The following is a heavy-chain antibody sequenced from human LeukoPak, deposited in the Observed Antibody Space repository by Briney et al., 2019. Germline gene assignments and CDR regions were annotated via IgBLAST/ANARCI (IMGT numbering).Heavy chain of an antibody. CDR1: GFTFSSYA. J-gene: IGHJ4*02. CDR3: ARAGSSGWPFDY. Sequence: GGSLGLSCAASGFTFSSYAMHWVRQASGKGLEWVAVISYDGSNKYYADSVKGRFTISRDNSKNTLYLQMNSLRAEDTAVYYCARAGSSGWPFDYWGQGTLVTVSS. V-gene: IGHV3-30*01. CDR2: ISYDGSNK. D-gene: IGHD6-19*01.